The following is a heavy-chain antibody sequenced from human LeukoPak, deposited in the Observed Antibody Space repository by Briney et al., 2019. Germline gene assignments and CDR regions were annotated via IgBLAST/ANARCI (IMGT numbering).Heavy chain of an antibody. V-gene: IGHV4-34*01. D-gene: IGHD3-10*01. Sequence: SETLSLTCAVYGGSFSTYYWSWTRQPPGKGLEWIGEINHSGRTNYNPSLKSRVTISIDTSKNQFSLKLTSVTAADTAVYYCARRLLWFGETTRYMDVWGKGTTVTISS. J-gene: IGHJ6*03. CDR1: GGSFSTYY. CDR3: ARRLLWFGETTRYMDV. CDR2: INHSGRT.